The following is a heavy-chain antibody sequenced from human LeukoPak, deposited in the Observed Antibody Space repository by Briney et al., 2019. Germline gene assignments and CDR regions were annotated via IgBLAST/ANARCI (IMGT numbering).Heavy chain of an antibody. D-gene: IGHD6-19*01. V-gene: IGHV4-4*07. CDR3: ARGNPYSSAWSFDY. CDR1: GGSISSYY. J-gene: IGHJ4*02. Sequence: SETLSLTCTVSGGSISSYYWNWIRQPAGKGLEWIGRIYATGSTNYNPSLKSRVTMSVDTSKNQFSLKLGSVTAADTAVYYCARGNPYSSAWSFDYWGQGTLVTVSS. CDR2: IYATGST.